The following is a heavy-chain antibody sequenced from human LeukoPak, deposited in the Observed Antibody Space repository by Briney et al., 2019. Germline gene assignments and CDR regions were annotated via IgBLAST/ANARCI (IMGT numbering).Heavy chain of an antibody. CDR2: INPDGGGT. J-gene: IGHJ4*02. D-gene: IGHD5-12*01. V-gene: IGHV1-2*02. Sequence: GASVKVSCKASGYTFTSYDINWVRQATGQGLEWMGWINPDGGGTNYAQKFQGRVTMTGDTSITTAYMELSSLRSDDTAVYYCARAIRDGYNAPLGYWGQGTLVTVSS. CDR3: ARAIRDGYNAPLGY. CDR1: GYTFTSYD.